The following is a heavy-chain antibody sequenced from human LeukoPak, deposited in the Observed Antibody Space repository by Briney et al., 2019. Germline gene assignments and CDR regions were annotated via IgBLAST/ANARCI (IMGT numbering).Heavy chain of an antibody. CDR3: ARGGYWGDYVFDF. Sequence: PGRSLRLSCAASGFTFSRNGMHWVRQAPGKGLEWVAAISYDGSNKWHADSVKGRFTNSRDNSRHTLYLQMNSLRAEDTAVYYCARGGYWGDYVFDFWGPGTLVTVSS. J-gene: IGHJ4*02. D-gene: IGHD4-17*01. V-gene: IGHV3-30*03. CDR2: ISYDGSNK. CDR1: GFTFSRNG.